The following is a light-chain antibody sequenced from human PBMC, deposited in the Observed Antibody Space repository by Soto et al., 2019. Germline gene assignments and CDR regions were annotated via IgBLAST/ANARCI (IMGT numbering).Light chain of an antibody. CDR3: QHYNSYSEA. CDR2: DAS. V-gene: IGKV1-5*01. CDR1: QSITTW. Sequence: DIQMTQSPSTLSASVGDIVTITCRASQSITTWLAWYQQKPGKAPKLLIFDASSLESGVPSRFSGSGSGTEFTLTISSLQSDDFATYYCQHYNSYSEAFGQGTKV. J-gene: IGKJ1*01.